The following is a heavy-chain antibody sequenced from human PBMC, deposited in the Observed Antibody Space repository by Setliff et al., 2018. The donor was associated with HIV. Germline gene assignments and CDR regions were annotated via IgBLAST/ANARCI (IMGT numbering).Heavy chain of an antibody. V-gene: IGHV4-31*03. CDR1: GGSTTSGGYY. CDR2: ISHSGNT. J-gene: IGHJ5*02. CDR3: ARLEDQLGPGWFAP. Sequence: SETLSLTCSVSGGSTTSGGYYWSWVRQYPGKGLELIGYISHSGNTYYTPSLESRITLSVDTSKNQFSLKVNSVTAADTAVYYCARLEDQLGPGWFAPWGQGTQVTVSS. D-gene: IGHD1-1*01.